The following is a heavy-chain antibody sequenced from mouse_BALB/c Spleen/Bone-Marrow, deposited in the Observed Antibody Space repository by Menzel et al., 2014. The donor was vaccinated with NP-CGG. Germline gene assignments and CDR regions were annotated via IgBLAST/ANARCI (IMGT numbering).Heavy chain of an antibody. Sequence: EVKLMESGGGLVQPGGPLRLSCATPGFAFTDYYMSWVRQPPGKALEWLGFIRNKANGYTTEYSASVKGRFTISRDNSQSILYLQMNTLRAEDSATYYCARGAYGNYFAWFAYWGQGTLVTVSA. V-gene: IGHV7-3*02. CDR2: IRNKANGYTT. CDR1: GFAFTDYY. CDR3: ARGAYGNYFAWFAY. J-gene: IGHJ3*01. D-gene: IGHD2-1*01.